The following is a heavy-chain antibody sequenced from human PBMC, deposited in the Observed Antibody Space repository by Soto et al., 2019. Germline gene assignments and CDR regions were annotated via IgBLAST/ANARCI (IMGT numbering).Heavy chain of an antibody. CDR1: GFTFISYG. CDR2: ISYDGSNK. CDR3: AKDGGPDSSDGSDY. D-gene: IGHD6-19*01. V-gene: IGHV3-30*18. J-gene: IGHJ4*02. Sequence: GGSLRLSCAASGFTFISYGMHFVRHSPGKGLEWVAVISYDGSNKYYADSVKGRFTISRDNSKNTLYLQMNSLRAEDTAVYYCAKDGGPDSSDGSDYWGQGTLVTVSS.